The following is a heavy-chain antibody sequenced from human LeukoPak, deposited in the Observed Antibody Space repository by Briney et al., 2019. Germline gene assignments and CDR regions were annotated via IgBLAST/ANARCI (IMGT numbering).Heavy chain of an antibody. CDR3: ARASSNWGIDY. J-gene: IGHJ4*02. Sequence: PGGSLRLSCTASGFSFSGHWMHWARQLPGKGLVWVSRISPTGSTTSYADSVKGRFTVSRDNAKNTLYLQVNNLRAEDTAVYYCARASSNWGIDYWGQGTLVTVS. CDR2: ISPTGSTT. V-gene: IGHV3-74*01. CDR1: GFSFSGHW. D-gene: IGHD6-19*01.